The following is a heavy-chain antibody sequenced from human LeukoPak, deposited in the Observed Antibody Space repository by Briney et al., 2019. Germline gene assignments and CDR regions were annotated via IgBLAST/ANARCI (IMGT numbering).Heavy chain of an antibody. D-gene: IGHD3-22*01. Sequence: PSETLSLTCAVYGGSFSGYYWSWIRQPPGKGLEWIGEINHSGSTNYNPSLKSRVTISVDTSKNQFSLKLSSVTAADTAVYYCARGYYYDTPDDAFDIWGQGTMVTVSS. CDR3: ARGYYYDTPDDAFDI. J-gene: IGHJ3*02. CDR2: INHSGST. CDR1: GGSFSGYY. V-gene: IGHV4-34*01.